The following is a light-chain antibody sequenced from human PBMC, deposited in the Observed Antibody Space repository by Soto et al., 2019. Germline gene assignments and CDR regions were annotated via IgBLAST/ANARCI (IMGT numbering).Light chain of an antibody. CDR2: QAY. CDR3: QQYNSYSWT. V-gene: IGKV1-5*03. CDR1: QSISSW. Sequence: DIQMTQSPSTLSASVGDRVTITCRASQSISSWLAWYQQKPGKAPKLLIYQAYSLESGVPSRFSGSGSETEFTLTISSLQHDDFATYYCQQYNSYSWTFGQGTKVGIK. J-gene: IGKJ1*01.